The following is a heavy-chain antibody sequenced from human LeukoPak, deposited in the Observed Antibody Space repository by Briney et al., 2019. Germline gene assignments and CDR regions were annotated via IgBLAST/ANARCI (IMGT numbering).Heavy chain of an antibody. CDR3: AREDHSNYNY. CDR1: GLSFSSYW. J-gene: IGHJ4*02. V-gene: IGHV3-7*01. D-gene: IGHD4-11*01. Sequence: HPGGSLRLSCAASGLSFSSYWMSWVRQAPGKGPEWVANIKQDGGEKYYVDSVKGRCIIFRDNAKNSLYLQMNSLRVEDTAVYYCAREDHSNYNYWGQGTLVTVSS. CDR2: IKQDGGEK.